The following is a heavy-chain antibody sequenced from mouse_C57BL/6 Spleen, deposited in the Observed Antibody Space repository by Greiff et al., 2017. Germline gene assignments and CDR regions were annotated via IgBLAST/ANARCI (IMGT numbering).Heavy chain of an antibody. CDR1: GYTFTSYW. J-gene: IGHJ3*01. CDR3: AREDDGYYPFAY. Sequence: VQLQQPGAELVRPGSSVKLSCKASGYTFTSYWMDWVKQRPGQGLEWIGNIYPSDSETHYNQKFKGKATLTADKSSSTAYMQLSSLTSEDSAVYFCAREDDGYYPFAYWGQGTLVTVSA. D-gene: IGHD2-3*01. V-gene: IGHV1-61*01. CDR2: IYPSDSET.